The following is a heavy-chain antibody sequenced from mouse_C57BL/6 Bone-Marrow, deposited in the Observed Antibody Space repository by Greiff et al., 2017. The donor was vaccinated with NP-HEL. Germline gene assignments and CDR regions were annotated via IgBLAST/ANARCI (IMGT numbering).Heavy chain of an antibody. Sequence: QVQLQQSGAELARPGASVKMSCKASGYTFTSYTMHWVKQRPGQGLEWIGYINPSSGYTKYNQKFKDKATLTAEKSSSTAYMQLSSLTSEDSAVYYCARAYYSNYDFDYWGQGTTLTVSS. CDR2: INPSSGYT. D-gene: IGHD2-5*01. J-gene: IGHJ2*01. CDR3: ARAYYSNYDFDY. V-gene: IGHV1-4*01. CDR1: GYTFTSYT.